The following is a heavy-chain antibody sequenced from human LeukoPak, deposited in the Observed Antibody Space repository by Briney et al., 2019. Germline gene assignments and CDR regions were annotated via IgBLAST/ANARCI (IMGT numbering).Heavy chain of an antibody. Sequence: PSETLSLTCAVSGGSISSNNWWSWVRHPPGKGLEWIGEIYHSGSTDYNPSLESRVTISVDKSKNQFSLKLSSVTAADTAVYYCARGFYGSGSYSSPGFHAFDIWGQGTMVTVSS. D-gene: IGHD3-10*01. CDR2: IYHSGST. CDR3: ARGFYGSGSYSSPGFHAFDI. CDR1: GGSISSNNW. V-gene: IGHV4-4*02. J-gene: IGHJ3*02.